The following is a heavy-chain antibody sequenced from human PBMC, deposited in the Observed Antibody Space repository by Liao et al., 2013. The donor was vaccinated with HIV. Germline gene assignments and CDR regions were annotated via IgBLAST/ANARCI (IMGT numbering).Heavy chain of an antibody. CDR3: ARGRAYDFWSGSVPTFDY. D-gene: IGHD3-3*01. V-gene: IGHV4-30-4*01. J-gene: IGHJ4*02. Sequence: VQLQESGPGLVRPSQTLSLSCTASGGSINSAPHYWNWVRLPPGKGLEWIGHIFNSGTADYSPSLKSRVTISVDTSKNQFSLKLSSVTAADTAVYYCARGRAYDFWSGSVPTFDYWGQGTLVTVPS. CDR1: GGSINSAPHY. CDR2: IFNSGTA.